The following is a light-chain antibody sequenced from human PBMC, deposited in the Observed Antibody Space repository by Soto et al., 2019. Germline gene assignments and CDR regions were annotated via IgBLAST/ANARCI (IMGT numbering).Light chain of an antibody. V-gene: IGKV3-15*01. CDR1: LSVSSD. CDR2: RAF. J-gene: IGKJ4*01. CDR3: QQYNNWPLT. Sequence: EIGMTQSPATLSLSPGERATLSCRASLSVSSDLAWYRQKPGQAPRLLIYRAFTRATGIPARFSGSGFGTDFTLTISSLQSEDFAVYYCQQYNNWPLTFGGGTKVEIK.